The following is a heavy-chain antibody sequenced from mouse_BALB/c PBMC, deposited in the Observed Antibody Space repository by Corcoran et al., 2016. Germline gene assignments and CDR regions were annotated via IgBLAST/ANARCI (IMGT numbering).Heavy chain of an antibody. CDR2: INTYTGEP. CDR3: ARETTATD. Sequence: QIQLVQSGPELKKPGETVKISCKASGYTFTNYGMNWVKQAPGKGLKWMGWINTYTGEPTYADDFKGRFAFSLETSASTAYLQINNLKNEDTATYFCARETTATDGGQGTLVTVSA. J-gene: IGHJ3*01. D-gene: IGHD1-2*01. CDR1: GYTFTNYG. V-gene: IGHV9-3-1*01.